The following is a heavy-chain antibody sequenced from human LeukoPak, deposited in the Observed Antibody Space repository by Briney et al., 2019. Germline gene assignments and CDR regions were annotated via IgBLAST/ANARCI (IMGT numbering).Heavy chain of an antibody. CDR2: INPNSGGT. CDR1: GYTFTGYY. J-gene: IGHJ4*02. V-gene: IGHV1-2*02. CDR3: ARETTIFGVVIAGGY. Sequence: ASVKVSCKASGYTFTGYYMHWVRQAPGQGLEWMGWINPNSGGTNYAQKFQGRVTMTRDTSISTAYMELSRLRSEDTAVYYCARETTIFGVVIAGGYWGQGTLVTVSS. D-gene: IGHD3-3*01.